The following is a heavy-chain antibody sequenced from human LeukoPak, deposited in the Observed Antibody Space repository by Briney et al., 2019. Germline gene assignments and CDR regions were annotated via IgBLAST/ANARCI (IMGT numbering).Heavy chain of an antibody. V-gene: IGHV1-2*02. D-gene: IGHD5-24*01. CDR3: ARVVDSYNYGAFDI. CDR1: GYTFTGYY. CDR2: INPNSGDT. J-gene: IGHJ3*02. Sequence: ASVKVSCKASGYTFTGYYIHWVRQAPGQGLEWMGWINPNSGDTNYARRFQGRVTMTRDASISTAYMELSSLRSDDTAVYYCARVVDSYNYGAFDIWGQGTVVTVSS.